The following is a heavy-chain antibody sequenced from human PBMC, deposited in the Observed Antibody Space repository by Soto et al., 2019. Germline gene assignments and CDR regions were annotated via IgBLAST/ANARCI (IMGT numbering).Heavy chain of an antibody. CDR3: ARDRCYDGTCYSASDS. CDR2: ISTSGSPK. Sequence: GGSLRLSCAASGFTFSDYYMHWIRQAPGKGLEWVSYISTSGSPKYYSDSVKGRFTISRDNAKNSVYLEMNSLRDEDTAVYYCARDRCYDGTCYSASDSWGQGTLVTVSS. CDR1: GFTFSDYY. D-gene: IGHD2-15*01. J-gene: IGHJ5*01. V-gene: IGHV3-11*04.